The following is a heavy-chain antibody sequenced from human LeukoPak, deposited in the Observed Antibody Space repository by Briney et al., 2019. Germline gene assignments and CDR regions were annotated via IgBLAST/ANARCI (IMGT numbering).Heavy chain of an antibody. CDR2: ITGRSDST. V-gene: IGHV3-23*01. CDR1: GFIFSNFA. J-gene: IGHJ3*02. CDR3: AKDGTLDSAFDI. Sequence: PGGSLRLSCAASGFIFSNFAMSWVRQTPGKGLEWVSAITGRSDSTYYADSVKGRFTISRDNSKNTLYLQMNSLRAEDTAVYYCAKDGTLDSAFDIWSQGTMVTVSS. D-gene: IGHD1-1*01.